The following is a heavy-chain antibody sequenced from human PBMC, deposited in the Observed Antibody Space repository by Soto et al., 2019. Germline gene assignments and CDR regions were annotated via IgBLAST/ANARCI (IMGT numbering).Heavy chain of an antibody. D-gene: IGHD5-12*01. CDR3: ARMLRGRTGSSSYDDYYYYYMDV. CDR1: GYTFTSYD. Sequence: ASVKVSCKASGYTFTSYDINRVRQATGQGLEWMGWMNPNSGNTGYAQKFQGRVTMTRNTSISTAYMELSSLRSEDTAVYYCARMLRGRTGSSSYDDYYYYYMDVWGKGTTVTVSS. J-gene: IGHJ6*03. CDR2: MNPNSGNT. V-gene: IGHV1-8*01.